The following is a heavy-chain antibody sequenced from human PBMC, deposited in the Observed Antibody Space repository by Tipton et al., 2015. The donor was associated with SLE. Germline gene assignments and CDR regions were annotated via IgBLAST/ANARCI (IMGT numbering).Heavy chain of an antibody. CDR1: GFTFSDYY. CDR2: VYYSGNP. V-gene: IGHV4-38-2*01. D-gene: IGHD7-27*01. Sequence: LRLSCAASGFTFSDYYMSWIRQAPGKGLEWIGSVYYSGNPYYNPSLKSRVTISIDTSKNQFSLQLTSVTAADTAVYFCSSRNWDETFDVWGQGTMVTVSS. J-gene: IGHJ3*01. CDR3: SSRNWDETFDV.